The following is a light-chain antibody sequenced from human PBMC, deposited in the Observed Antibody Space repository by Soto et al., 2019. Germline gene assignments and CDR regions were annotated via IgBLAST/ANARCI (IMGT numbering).Light chain of an antibody. V-gene: IGLV2-14*01. CDR2: DVS. J-gene: IGLJ2*01. Sequence: QSVPTQPASVSGSPGQSITISCTGTSSDVGGYNYVSWYQQHPGKAPKLMIYDVSNRPSGVSNRFSGSKSGNTASLTISGFQAEDEADYYCSSYTSSSTRGVFGGGTKLTVL. CDR3: SSYTSSSTRGV. CDR1: SSDVGGYNY.